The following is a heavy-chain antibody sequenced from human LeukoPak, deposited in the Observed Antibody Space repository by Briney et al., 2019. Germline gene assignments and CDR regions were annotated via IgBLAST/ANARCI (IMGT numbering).Heavy chain of an antibody. CDR3: TKDLSYDRAHYFDY. CDR1: GFTFSSYA. D-gene: IGHD3-22*01. Sequence: GGSLRLSCAASGFTFSSYAMSWVRQAPGKGLEWVSTISGGGGSTYYADSVKGRFTISRDNSKNTLYLQMNSLRAEDTAVYYCTKDLSYDRAHYFDYWGQGTLVTVSS. J-gene: IGHJ4*02. CDR2: ISGGGGST. V-gene: IGHV3-23*01.